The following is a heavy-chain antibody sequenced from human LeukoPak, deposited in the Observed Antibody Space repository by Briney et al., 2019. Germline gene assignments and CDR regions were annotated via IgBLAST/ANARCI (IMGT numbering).Heavy chain of an antibody. V-gene: IGHV1-46*01. D-gene: IGHD6-13*01. Sequence: ASVKVSCKTSGYTFIEYYLHLVRQTPGQAFEYMGIVNPAGGSTSYHHNFQGRVTMTREAPTTTIYMELRNLTSDDTAVYYCARGQLGPTSAPFDSWGQGTLVTVSS. CDR1: GYTFIEYY. J-gene: IGHJ4*02. CDR3: ARGQLGPTSAPFDS. CDR2: VNPAGGST.